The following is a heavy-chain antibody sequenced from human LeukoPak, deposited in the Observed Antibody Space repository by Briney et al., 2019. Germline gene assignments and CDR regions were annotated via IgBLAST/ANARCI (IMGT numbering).Heavy chain of an antibody. V-gene: IGHV3-21*01. D-gene: IGHD3-22*01. CDR2: ISSSSSYI. CDR1: GFTFSSCS. Sequence: KTGGSLRLSCAASGFTFSSCSMNWVRQAPGKGLEWVSSISSSSSYIYYADSVKGRFTISRDNAKNSLYLQMNSLRAEDTAVYYCARATYYYDSSGYKPSYWYFDLCGRGTLVTVSS. CDR3: ARATYYYDSSGYKPSYWYFDL. J-gene: IGHJ2*01.